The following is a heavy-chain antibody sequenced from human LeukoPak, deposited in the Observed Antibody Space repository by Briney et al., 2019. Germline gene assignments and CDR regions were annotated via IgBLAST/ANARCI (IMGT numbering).Heavy chain of an antibody. CDR2: INHSGST. Sequence: PSETLSLTCAVSGGSFSGYYWSWIRQPPGKGLEWIGEINHSGSTNYNPALKRQVTISVDTSKNQFSLKLSSVTATDKAVYYWAREEYWGVKSNSWSWFDPWGQGTLVTVSS. D-gene: IGHD6-13*01. CDR1: GGSFSGYY. J-gene: IGHJ5*02. V-gene: IGHV4-34*01. CDR3: AREEYWGVKSNSWSWFDP.